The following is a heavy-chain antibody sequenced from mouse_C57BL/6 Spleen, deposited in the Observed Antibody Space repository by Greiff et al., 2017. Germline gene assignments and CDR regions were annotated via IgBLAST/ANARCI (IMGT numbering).Heavy chain of an antibody. Sequence: EVQVVESGGGLVKPGGSLKLSCAASGFTFSYYGMHWVRQAPEKGLEWVAYISSGSSTIYYADTVKGRFTISRDNAKNTLFLQMTSLRSEDTAMYYCARSGYGTFDYWGQGTTLTVSS. J-gene: IGHJ2*01. CDR1: GFTFSYYG. CDR2: ISSGSSTI. V-gene: IGHV5-17*01. CDR3: ARSGYGTFDY. D-gene: IGHD1-1*01.